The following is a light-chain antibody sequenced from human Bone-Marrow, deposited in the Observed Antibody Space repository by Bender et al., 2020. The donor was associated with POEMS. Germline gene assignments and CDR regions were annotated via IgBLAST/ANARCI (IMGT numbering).Light chain of an antibody. CDR2: EVS. Sequence: QSVLTQPASVSGSPGQSITISCTGTASGIGSFNFVSWYQQHPGKAPKLMIYEVSKRPSGVSNRFSGSKSGNTASLTISGLQAEDEADYYCCSYAGSSTTVFGGGTKLTVL. CDR3: CSYAGSSTTV. CDR1: ASGIGSFNF. J-gene: IGLJ3*02. V-gene: IGLV2-23*02.